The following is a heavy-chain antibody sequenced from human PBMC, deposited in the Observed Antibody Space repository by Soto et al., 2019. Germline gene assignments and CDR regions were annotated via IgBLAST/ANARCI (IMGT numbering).Heavy chain of an antibody. CDR1: GFTFSSYN. Sequence: LRLSCAASGFTFSSYNMNWVRQAPGKGLEWVSSISSSNTYIYYADSVKGRFTISRDNAKNSLYLQMNSLRAEDTAVYYCARDRCSSTSCGAMDVWGQGTTVTVSS. CDR3: ARDRCSSTSCGAMDV. D-gene: IGHD2-2*01. V-gene: IGHV3-21*01. J-gene: IGHJ6*02. CDR2: ISSSNTYI.